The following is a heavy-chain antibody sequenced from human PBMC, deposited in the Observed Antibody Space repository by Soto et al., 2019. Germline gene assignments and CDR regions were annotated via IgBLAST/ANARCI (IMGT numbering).Heavy chain of an antibody. V-gene: IGHV1-69*06. Sequence: SVKVSCKASGGTFSSYSISWVRQAPGQGLEWMGGIIPIFGTTSHAQKFQGRVTITADKSTSTAYMELSSLRSEDTAVYYCASTPTYYDIWTGYQNYYYYGMDVWGQGTTVTVSS. CDR1: GGTFSSYS. CDR3: ASTPTYYDIWTGYQNYYYYGMDV. CDR2: IIPIFGTT. J-gene: IGHJ6*02. D-gene: IGHD3-9*01.